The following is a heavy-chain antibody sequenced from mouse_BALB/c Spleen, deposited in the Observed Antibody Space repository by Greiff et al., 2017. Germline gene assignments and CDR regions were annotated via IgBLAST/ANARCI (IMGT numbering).Heavy chain of an antibody. CDR2: INPGSGGT. CDR3: AIYYYGGDY. D-gene: IGHD1-1*01. CDR1: GYAFTNYL. V-gene: IGHV1-54*01. Sequence: QVHVKQSGAELVRPGTSVKVSCKASGYAFTNYLIEWVKQRPGQGLEWIGVINPGSGGTNYNEKFKGKATLTADKSSSTAYMQLSSLTSDDSAVYFCAIYYYGGDYWGQGTTLTVSS. J-gene: IGHJ2*01.